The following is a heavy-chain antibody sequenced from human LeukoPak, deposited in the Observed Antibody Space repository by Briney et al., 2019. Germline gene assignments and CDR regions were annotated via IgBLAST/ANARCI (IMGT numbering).Heavy chain of an antibody. CDR1: GGSISSYY. V-gene: IGHV4-59*01. CDR2: IYYSGST. J-gene: IGHJ4*02. CDR3: AREGGNY. D-gene: IGHD4-23*01. Sequence: SETLSLTCTVSGGSISSYYWSWIRQPPGQGLEWIGYIYYSGSTNYNPSLTGRVTISVDTSKNQFSLKLSSVTAADTAVYYCAREGGNYWGQGTLVTVSA.